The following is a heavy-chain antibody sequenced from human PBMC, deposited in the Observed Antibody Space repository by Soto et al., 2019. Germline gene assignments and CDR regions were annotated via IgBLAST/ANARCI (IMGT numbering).Heavy chain of an antibody. CDR2: IYYSGST. CDR3: ARKFRFGSYPVESWFDP. CDR1: GGSISSGGYY. D-gene: IGHD1-26*01. Sequence: PSETLSLTCTVSGGSISSGGYYWSWIRQHPGKGLEWIGYIYYSGSTYYNPSLKSRVTISVDTSKNQFSLKLSSVTAADTAVYYCARKFRFGSYPVESWFDPWGQGTLVTVSS. J-gene: IGHJ5*02. V-gene: IGHV4-31*03.